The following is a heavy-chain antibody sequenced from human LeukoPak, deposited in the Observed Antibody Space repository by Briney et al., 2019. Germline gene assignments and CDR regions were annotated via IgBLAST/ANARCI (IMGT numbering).Heavy chain of an antibody. D-gene: IGHD2-2*01. V-gene: IGHV3-23*01. CDR2: TGSTGVST. Sequence: GGSLRLSCAASGFTFSSYAMNWVRQAPGKGLEWVSATGSTGVSTFYADSVKGRFSVSRDNSKNTLSLQMNSLRAEDTAVYYCAKDPGVVPAHYFDYWGQGILVTVSS. CDR1: GFTFSSYA. CDR3: AKDPGVVPAHYFDY. J-gene: IGHJ4*02.